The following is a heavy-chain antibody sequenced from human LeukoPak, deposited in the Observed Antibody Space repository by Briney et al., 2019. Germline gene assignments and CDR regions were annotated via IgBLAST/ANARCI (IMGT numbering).Heavy chain of an antibody. CDR2: ISGSGGST. CDR1: GFTFSSYG. Sequence: GGSLRLSCAASGFTFSSYGMSWVRQAPGKGREWVSAISGSGGSTYHADSVKGPFTISRDNSKNTLYLQMNSLRVEDTAVYYCAKGKYYDSSGYDYWGQGTLVTVSS. CDR3: AKGKYYDSSGYDY. D-gene: IGHD3-22*01. V-gene: IGHV3-23*01. J-gene: IGHJ4*02.